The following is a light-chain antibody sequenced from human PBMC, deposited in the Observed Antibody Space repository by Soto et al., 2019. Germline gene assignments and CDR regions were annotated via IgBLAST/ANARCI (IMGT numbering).Light chain of an antibody. CDR3: QHYNSYSEA. Sequence: EIVMTQSPATLSVSPGERATLSCRASQSVRSSHLVWYQQKPGQAPRLLIYGASTRATGIPARFSGSGSGTEFTLTISSLQPDDFATYYCQHYNSYSEAFGQGTKVDIK. J-gene: IGKJ1*01. CDR2: GAS. V-gene: IGKV3-15*01. CDR1: QSVRSSH.